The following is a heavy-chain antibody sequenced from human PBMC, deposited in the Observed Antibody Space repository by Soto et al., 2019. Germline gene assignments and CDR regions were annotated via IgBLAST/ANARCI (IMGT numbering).Heavy chain of an antibody. J-gene: IGHJ5*02. Sequence: ASETLSLTCDVSGVSITSHYWNWIRQSPGMGLEWIGSTYFRGSASYNPSLKSRVTISLDTSKDQLSLTLSAVTAADSAVYYCARDLRSRGWFDPWGPGILVTVS. CDR2: TYFRGSA. CDR3: ARDLRSRGWFDP. V-gene: IGHV4-59*11. CDR1: GVSITSHY.